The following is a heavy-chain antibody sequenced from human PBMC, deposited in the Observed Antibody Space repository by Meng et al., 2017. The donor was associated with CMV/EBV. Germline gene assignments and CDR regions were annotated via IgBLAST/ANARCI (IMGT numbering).Heavy chain of an antibody. CDR2: IIPIFGTA. CDR1: GGTFSSYA. V-gene: IGHV1-69*01. CDR3: ARRGSYYGSGSYYNWFDP. Sequence: QLVQSGAEVKKPGASGKVSCKASGGTFSSYAISWVRQAPGQGLEWMGGIIPIFGTANYAQKFQGRVTITADESTSTAYMELSSLRSEDTAVYYCARRGSYYGSGSYYNWFDPWGQGTLVTVSS. J-gene: IGHJ5*02. D-gene: IGHD3-10*01.